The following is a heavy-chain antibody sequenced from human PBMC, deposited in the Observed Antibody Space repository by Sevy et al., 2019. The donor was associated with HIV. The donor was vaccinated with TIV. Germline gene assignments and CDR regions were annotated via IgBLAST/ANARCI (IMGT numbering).Heavy chain of an antibody. CDR3: ARDVSGARLLGDYYYGMDV. D-gene: IGHD3-16*01. Sequence: ASVKVSCKASGYTFTSYGISWVRPAPGQGLEGMGWISDYNGNTNYVQKLPGRGTMTTDTSTGTAYMELRSLRSDDTAVYYCARDVSGARLLGDYYYGMDVWGQGTMVTVSS. CDR1: GYTFTSYG. CDR2: ISDYNGNT. J-gene: IGHJ6*02. V-gene: IGHV1-18*01.